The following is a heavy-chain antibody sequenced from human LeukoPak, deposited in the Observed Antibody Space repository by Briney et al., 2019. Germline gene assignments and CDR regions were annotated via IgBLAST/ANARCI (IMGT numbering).Heavy chain of an antibody. CDR3: ARIYYYDSSGYYWGGAFDI. D-gene: IGHD3-22*01. V-gene: IGHV2-70*11. Sequence: SGPALVKPTQTLTLTCTFSGFSLSTSGMCVSWIRQPPGKALEWLARIAWDDDKYYNTSLKTRLTISKDTSKNQVVLTMTYMDPVDTATYYCARIYYYDSSGYYWGGAFDIWGQGTMVTVSS. CDR2: IAWDDDK. CDR1: GFSLSTSGMC. J-gene: IGHJ3*02.